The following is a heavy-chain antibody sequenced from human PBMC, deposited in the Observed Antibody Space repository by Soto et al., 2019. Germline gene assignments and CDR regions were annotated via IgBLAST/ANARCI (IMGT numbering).Heavy chain of an antibody. CDR3: AKVRYSSPMGYYYGMDV. D-gene: IGHD6-19*01. CDR1: RVAFSKFI. CDR2: VIPVFGTA. J-gene: IGHJ6*02. Sequence: QAQLEQSGGEVKKPGSSVKVSCKASRVAFSKFIVTWVRQAPGLGLEWVGGVIPVFGTANYAQKVQGRVTITADESTSTSYMEVNNLRSEDTGVYYCAKVRYSSPMGYYYGMDVWGQGTTVTVSS. V-gene: IGHV1-69*01.